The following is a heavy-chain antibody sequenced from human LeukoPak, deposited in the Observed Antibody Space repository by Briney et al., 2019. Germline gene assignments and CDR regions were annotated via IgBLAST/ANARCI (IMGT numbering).Heavy chain of an antibody. CDR1: GFTFSSYE. D-gene: IGHD5-12*01. V-gene: IGHV3-48*03. CDR3: ARDRSGYYKWFDP. Sequence: PGGSLRLSCAASGFTFSSYEMNWVRQAPGKGLEWVSYISGSGSTIYYADSVKGRFTISRDNAKNLLYLQMNSLRAEDTALYYCARDRSGYYKWFDPWGQGTLVTVSS. CDR2: ISGSGSTI. J-gene: IGHJ5*02.